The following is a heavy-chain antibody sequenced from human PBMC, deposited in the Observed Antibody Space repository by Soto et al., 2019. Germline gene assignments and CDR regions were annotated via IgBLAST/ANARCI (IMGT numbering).Heavy chain of an antibody. CDR1: GYTFTTNY. D-gene: IGHD3-22*01. CDR3: ARGGNTMKEMMPWRVWIDP. V-gene: IGHV1-46*01. J-gene: IGHJ5*02. CDR2: INPSGGST. Sequence: QVQLVQSGAEVKKPGASVKVSCKASGYTFTTNYMHWVRQAPGQGLQWMGIINPSGGSTSYAQRFQGRITMTRDTSTNTFSMELGSLRSEETAVYYCARGGNTMKEMMPWRVWIDPWGQGTLVTVSS.